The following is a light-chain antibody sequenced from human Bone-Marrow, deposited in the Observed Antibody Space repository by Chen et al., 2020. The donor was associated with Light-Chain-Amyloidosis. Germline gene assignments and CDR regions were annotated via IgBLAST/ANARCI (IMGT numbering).Light chain of an antibody. CDR3: CSSSDTDTLI. CDR2: EDS. J-gene: IGLJ2*01. V-gene: IGLV2-23*01. CDR1: SPDVGHYNL. Sequence: QSALTPPASVAGSVGQSITISCTGTSPDVGHYNLVSWYQQHPGEAPKLMIYEDSERPSGVSNRFSGSKSGNTASLTISGLQTEDQADYYCCSSSDTDTLIFGTGTRLTVL.